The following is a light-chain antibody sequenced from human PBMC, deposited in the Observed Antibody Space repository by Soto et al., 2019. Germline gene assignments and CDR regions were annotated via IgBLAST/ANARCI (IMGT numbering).Light chain of an antibody. CDR1: QSINTF. Sequence: EVLLTQSPATLSVSPGEGVTLSCRASQSINTFLAWYQQKPGQAPRLLIYDASSRAAGVPARFSGRGSGTDFTLTINSLEPEDFAVYYCQQYNDWWTFGQGTKVEIK. CDR2: DAS. CDR3: QQYNDWWT. V-gene: IGKV3D-15*01. J-gene: IGKJ1*01.